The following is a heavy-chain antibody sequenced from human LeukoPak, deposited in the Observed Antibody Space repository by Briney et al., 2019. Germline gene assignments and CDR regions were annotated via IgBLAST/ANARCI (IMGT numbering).Heavy chain of an antibody. CDR1: GGSFSGYY. J-gene: IGHJ4*02. CDR3: ASETGSGFY. D-gene: IGHD3-10*01. CDR2: INHSGST. Sequence: PSETLSLTCAVYGGSFSGYYWSLIRQPPGKGLEWIGEINHSGSTNYNPSLKSRVTISVDTSKNQFSLKLSSVTAADTAVYYCASETGSGFYWGQGTLVTVSS. V-gene: IGHV4-34*01.